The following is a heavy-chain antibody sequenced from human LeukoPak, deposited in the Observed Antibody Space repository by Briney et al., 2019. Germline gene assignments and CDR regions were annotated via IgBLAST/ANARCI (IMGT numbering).Heavy chain of an antibody. D-gene: IGHD6-19*01. CDR1: GFTVSSNY. Sequence: GGSLRLSCAASGFTVSSNYMTWVRQAPGKGLQWVSVIYVGGNAYYAASVKGRSTISRDNSKTTVYLQMNSLRVEDTAIYYWARALGSGITKSGHDAFDMWGQGTMVTVSS. V-gene: IGHV3-53*01. J-gene: IGHJ3*02. CDR2: IYVGGNA. CDR3: ARALGSGITKSGHDAFDM.